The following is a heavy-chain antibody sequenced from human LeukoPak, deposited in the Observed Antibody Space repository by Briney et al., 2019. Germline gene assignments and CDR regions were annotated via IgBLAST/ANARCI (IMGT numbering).Heavy chain of an antibody. Sequence: GGSLRLSCAASGFTFDDYGMNWVRQAPGKGLEWVSGINWNGGSTGYADSVKGRFTISRDNAKNSLYLQMNSLRAEDTAVYYCARTFGNPWWYWGQGTLVTVSS. CDR3: ARTFGNPWWY. CDR1: GFTFDDYG. J-gene: IGHJ4*02. CDR2: INWNGGST. D-gene: IGHD2-8*02. V-gene: IGHV3-20*04.